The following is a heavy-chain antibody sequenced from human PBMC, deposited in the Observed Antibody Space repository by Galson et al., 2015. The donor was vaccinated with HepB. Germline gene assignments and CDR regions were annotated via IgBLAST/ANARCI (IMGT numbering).Heavy chain of an antibody. Sequence: PALVKPTQTLTLTCTFSGFSLSTSGMCVSWIRQPPGKALEWLARIDWDDDKYYSTSLKTRLTISKDTSKNQVVLTMTNMDPVDTATYYCARSEQSSGHFDYWGQGTLVTVSS. CDR1: GFSLSTSGMC. CDR2: IDWDDDK. J-gene: IGHJ4*02. V-gene: IGHV2-70*11. CDR3: ARSEQSSGHFDY.